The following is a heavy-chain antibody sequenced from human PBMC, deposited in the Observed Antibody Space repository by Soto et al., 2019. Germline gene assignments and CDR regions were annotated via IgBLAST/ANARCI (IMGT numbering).Heavy chain of an antibody. D-gene: IGHD2-21*02. CDR2: IYYSGST. Sequence: SETLSLTCTVSGGSISSSSYYWGWIRQPPGKGLEWIGSIYYSGSTYYNPSLKSRVTISVDTSKNQFSLKLSSVTAADTAVYYCARLGYCGGDCYPYFDYWGQGTLVTVS. CDR3: ARLGYCGGDCYPYFDY. V-gene: IGHV4-39*01. J-gene: IGHJ4*02. CDR1: GGSISSSSYY.